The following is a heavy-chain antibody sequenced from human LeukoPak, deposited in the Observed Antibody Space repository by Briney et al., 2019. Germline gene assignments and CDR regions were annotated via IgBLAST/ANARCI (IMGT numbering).Heavy chain of an antibody. CDR2: ISGPAGSW. Sequence: GGSLRRSCAASGFTFSSYAMSWVRQAPGKGLESVSAISGPAGSWDYADSVKGRFTISRDNSKNTLFLQMNSLRAEDTAICYCAKKVGLVSAPLYYFDVWGQGTLVTVSS. J-gene: IGHJ4*02. V-gene: IGHV3-23*01. CDR3: AKKVGLVSAPLYYFDV. D-gene: IGHD5/OR15-5a*01. CDR1: GFTFSSYA.